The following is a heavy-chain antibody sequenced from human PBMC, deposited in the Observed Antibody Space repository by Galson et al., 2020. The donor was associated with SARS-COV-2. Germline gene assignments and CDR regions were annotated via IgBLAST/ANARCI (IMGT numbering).Heavy chain of an antibody. CDR1: EFTFSTYS. CDR2: INSDGTNT. J-gene: IGHJ3*02. Sequence: GGSLRLSCAASEFTFSTYSMHWVRQAPRKGLVWLSRINSDGTNTIYADSVKGRFTVSRDNAKNTLYLQMNSLRADDTAVYLCARDRHQWQGLVARDMWGQGTMVAVSS. V-gene: IGHV3-74*01. D-gene: IGHD3-9*01. CDR3: ARDRHQWQGLVARDM.